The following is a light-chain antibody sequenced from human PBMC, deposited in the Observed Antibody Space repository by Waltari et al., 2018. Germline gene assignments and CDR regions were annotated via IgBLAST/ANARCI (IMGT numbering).Light chain of an antibody. CDR2: DVS. CDR3: QQYNNWPLT. CDR1: QSVSSS. Sequence: EIVMTQSPVTLSVSPGERATLSGRASQSVSSSFAWYQQKPGQAPRILIYDVSTRATGTPARFSGSGSGTEFTLTISSLQSEDFAVYYCQQYNNWPLTFGGGTKVEIK. J-gene: IGKJ4*01. V-gene: IGKV3-15*01.